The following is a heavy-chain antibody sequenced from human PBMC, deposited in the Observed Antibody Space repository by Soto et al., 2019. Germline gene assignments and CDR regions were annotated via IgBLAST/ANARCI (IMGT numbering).Heavy chain of an antibody. CDR3: ARECSGGSCYSLGIQH. CDR2: IYYSGST. J-gene: IGHJ1*01. V-gene: IGHV4-31*03. CDR1: GGSISSGGYY. Sequence: SETLSLTCTVSGGSISSGGYYWSWIRQHPGKGLEWIGYIYYSGSTYYNPSLKSRVTISVDTSKIQFSLKLSSVTAADTAVYYCARECSGGSCYSLGIQHWGQGTLVTVSS. D-gene: IGHD2-15*01.